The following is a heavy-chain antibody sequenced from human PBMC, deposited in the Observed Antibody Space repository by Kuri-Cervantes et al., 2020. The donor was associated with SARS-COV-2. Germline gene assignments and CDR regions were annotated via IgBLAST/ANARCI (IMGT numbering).Heavy chain of an antibody. V-gene: IGHV4-61*02. J-gene: IGHJ6*03. Sequence: SETLSLTCTVSGGSISSGSYYWSWIRQPAGKGLEWIGRIYTSGSTNYNPSLKSRVTISVDTSKSQFSLKLSSVTAADTAVYYCARGYYYYYYMDVWGKGTTVTVSS. CDR3: ARGYYYYYYMDV. CDR2: IYTSGST. CDR1: GGSISSGSYY.